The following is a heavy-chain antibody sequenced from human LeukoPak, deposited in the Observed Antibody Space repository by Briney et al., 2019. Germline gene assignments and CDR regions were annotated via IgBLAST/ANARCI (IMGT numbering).Heavy chain of an antibody. J-gene: IGHJ5*02. Sequence: SETLSLTCTVSGGSINGYYWSWIRQPAGKGLEWIGRVYNSESINYNPSLKSRVTMSIDTSKNQFSLKLNSVTAANTAVYYCARDRSSSYTRDWFDPWGQGALVTVSS. V-gene: IGHV4-4*07. CDR1: GGSINGYY. D-gene: IGHD6-13*01. CDR3: ARDRSSSYTRDWFDP. CDR2: VYNSESI.